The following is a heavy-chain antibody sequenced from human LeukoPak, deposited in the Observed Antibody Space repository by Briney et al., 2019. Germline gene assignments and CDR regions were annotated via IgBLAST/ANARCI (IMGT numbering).Heavy chain of an antibody. V-gene: IGHV1-2*02. Sequence: GASVKVSCKASGYTFTGYYMHWVRQAPGQGLEWMGWINPNSGGTNYAQKFQGRVTMTRDTSISTAYMELSRLRSEDTAVYYCARDQLLLNWFDPWGQGTLVTVSS. CDR3: ARDQLLLNWFDP. J-gene: IGHJ5*02. CDR2: INPNSGGT. D-gene: IGHD2-15*01. CDR1: GYTFTGYY.